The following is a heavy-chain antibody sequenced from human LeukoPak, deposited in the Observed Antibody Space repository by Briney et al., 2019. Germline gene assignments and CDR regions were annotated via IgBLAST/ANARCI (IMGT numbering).Heavy chain of an antibody. Sequence: PGGTLRLSCAGSGFTFSNFDMNWVRQAPGKGLDWVSAIRAGGEDTFYADSVKGRFTISRDNSKNMLYLQMNSLRAEDTAVYYCARAGFRGYGGLLDSWGQGALVTVCS. CDR3: ARAGFRGYGGLLDS. V-gene: IGHV3-23*01. J-gene: IGHJ4*02. CDR1: GFTFSNFD. CDR2: IRAGGEDT. D-gene: IGHD5-12*01.